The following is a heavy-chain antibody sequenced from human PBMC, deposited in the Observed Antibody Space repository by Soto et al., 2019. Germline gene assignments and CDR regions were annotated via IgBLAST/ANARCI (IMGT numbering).Heavy chain of an antibody. V-gene: IGHV4-59*01. Sequence: SETLSLTCRVSGGSMSGYYWSWIRQAPGKGLEWIGYVYYTGSTNYNPSLQSRVTISVGTSNKQLSLSLRLVTAADTAVYFCARSIAVPSSHIDHWGQGIRVTVSS. D-gene: IGHD6-6*01. CDR1: GGSMSGYY. J-gene: IGHJ4*02. CDR2: VYYTGST. CDR3: ARSIAVPSSHIDH.